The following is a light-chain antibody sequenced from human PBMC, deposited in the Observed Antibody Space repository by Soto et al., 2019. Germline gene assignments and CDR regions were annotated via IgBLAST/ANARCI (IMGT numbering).Light chain of an antibody. CDR1: SSDVGGYNY. CDR3: SSYTSSSTNV. Sequence: QSALTQPASVSGSPGQSITISCTGTSSDVGGYNYVSWYQQHPGKAPKLTIYDVSNRPSGVSNRFSGSKSGNTASLTISGLQAEGEADYYCSSYTSSSTNVFGTGTKVTVL. CDR2: DVS. V-gene: IGLV2-14*01. J-gene: IGLJ1*01.